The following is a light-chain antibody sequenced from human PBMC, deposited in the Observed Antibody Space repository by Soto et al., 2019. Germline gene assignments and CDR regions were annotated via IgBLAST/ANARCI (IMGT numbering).Light chain of an antibody. CDR2: AAS. J-gene: IGKJ1*01. Sequence: DIQMTRSPSSLSASVLDIVTITFRASQSISSYLNWYQQKPGKAPKLLIYAASSLQSGVPSRFSGSGSGTDFTLTISSLQTEDFATYYCQQYNSYWTFGQGTKVDIK. CDR1: QSISSY. V-gene: IGKV1-39*01. CDR3: QQYNSYWT.